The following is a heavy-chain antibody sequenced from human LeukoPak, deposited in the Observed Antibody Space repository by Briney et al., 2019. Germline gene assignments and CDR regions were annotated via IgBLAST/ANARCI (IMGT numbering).Heavy chain of an antibody. J-gene: IGHJ6*02. V-gene: IGHV4-39*01. CDR3: ARVGAAPSLYYYYGMDV. D-gene: IGHD3-3*01. CDR1: GGSISSSSYY. CDR2: IYYSEST. Sequence: SETLSLTCTVSGGSISSSSYYWGWIRQPPGKGLEWIGSIYYSESTYHNPSLKSRVTISVDTSKNQFSLKVRSVTAADTAVYYCARVGAAPSLYYYYGMDVWGQGTTVTVSS.